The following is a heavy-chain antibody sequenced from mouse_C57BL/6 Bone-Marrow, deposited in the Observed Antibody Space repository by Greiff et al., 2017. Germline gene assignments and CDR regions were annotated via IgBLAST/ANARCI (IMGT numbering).Heavy chain of an antibody. J-gene: IGHJ2*01. CDR2: IYPTSGRT. CDR3: ARSGPLGRSFDY. Sequence: VQLQQPGAELVKPGASVKMSCKASGYTFTSYWLTWVKQRPGQGLEWIGDIYPTSGRTNYNEKFKSNAILTVDTSSNTAYMQLSSLTSEDSAVFYCARSGPLGRSFDYWGQGTTLTVSS. V-gene: IGHV1-55*01. CDR1: GYTFTSYW. D-gene: IGHD4-1*01.